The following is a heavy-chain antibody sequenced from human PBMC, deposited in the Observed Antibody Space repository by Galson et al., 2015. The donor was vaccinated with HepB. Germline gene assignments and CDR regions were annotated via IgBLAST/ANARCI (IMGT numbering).Heavy chain of an antibody. V-gene: IGHV3-7*01. CDR2: IKQDGSEK. J-gene: IGHJ4*02. CDR1: GFTFSNYW. D-gene: IGHD3-16*01. Sequence: SLRLSCAASGFTFSNYWMTWVRQAPGKGLEWVANIKQDGSEKYYVDSVKGRFTISRDNGKNSLYLQMNSLRAEDTAVYYCATWGGFRDYWGQGTLVTVSS. CDR3: ATWGGFRDY.